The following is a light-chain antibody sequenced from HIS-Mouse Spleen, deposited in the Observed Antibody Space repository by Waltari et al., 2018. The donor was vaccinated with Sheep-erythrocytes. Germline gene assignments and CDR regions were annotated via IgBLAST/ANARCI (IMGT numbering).Light chain of an antibody. J-gene: IGLJ1*01. CDR2: DVS. Sequence: QSALTQPRSVSGSPGQSVTISCTGTSSDVGGYNSVSWYQQHPGKAPKLMLSDVSKRPSGGPDRVSGSKSGNTASLTISGLQAEDEADYYCCSYAGSYNHVFATGTKVTVL. V-gene: IGLV2-11*01. CDR1: SSDVGGYNS. CDR3: CSYAGSYNHV.